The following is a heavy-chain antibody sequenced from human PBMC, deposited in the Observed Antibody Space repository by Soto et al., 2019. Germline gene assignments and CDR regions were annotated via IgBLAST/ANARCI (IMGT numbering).Heavy chain of an antibody. D-gene: IGHD3-16*01. V-gene: IGHV1-69*01. J-gene: IGHJ6*02. CDR3: ARGETYLGV. Sequence: QVQLVQSGAEVKKPGSSVKVSCKTSRDTFNKYAFNWVRQAPGQGLEWMGWIIPIFSSRNYAEKFQGRVTITADDSTSTAYMELRSLSFEDTAVYYCARGETYLGVWGPGTTVTVSS. CDR1: RDTFNKYA. CDR2: IIPIFSSR.